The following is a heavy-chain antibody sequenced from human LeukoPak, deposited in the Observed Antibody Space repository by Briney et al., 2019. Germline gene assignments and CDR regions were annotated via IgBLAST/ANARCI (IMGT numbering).Heavy chain of an antibody. Sequence: PGGSLRLSCAATGFTFKDYGMHWVRQPPGKGLVWVSHINGDGSSTSYADSVKGRFTISRDNAKNTLYLQINSLRAEDTAVYYCARGGGYSTTAFDYWGQGTLATVSS. D-gene: IGHD1-26*01. J-gene: IGHJ4*02. CDR3: ARGGGYSTTAFDY. V-gene: IGHV3-74*01. CDR2: INGDGSST. CDR1: GFTFKDYG.